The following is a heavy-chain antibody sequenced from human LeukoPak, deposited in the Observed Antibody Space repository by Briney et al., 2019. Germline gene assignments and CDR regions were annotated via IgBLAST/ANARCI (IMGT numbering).Heavy chain of an antibody. D-gene: IGHD1-26*01. CDR2: INEDGSIT. Sequence: GGSLRLSRAVSGFTFRTYWMHWVRQVPGEGLVWVSRINEDGSITNYADSVKGRFSISRDNAKNTLYLQMNSLRAEDTAVYYCGRDLGGRSGYWGQGTLVTVSS. V-gene: IGHV3-74*01. CDR3: GRDLGGRSGY. CDR1: GFTFRTYW. J-gene: IGHJ4*02.